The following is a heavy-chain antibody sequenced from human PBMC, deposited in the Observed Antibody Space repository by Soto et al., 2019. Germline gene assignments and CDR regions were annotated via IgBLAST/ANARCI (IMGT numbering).Heavy chain of an antibody. Sequence: PSQTLSLTCVISGDSVSSSSVAWNWVRQSPSRGLEWLGRTYYRSRWYSDFAVSVRGRIVINADTSKNQFSLQLNSVTPEDTAVYFCARSEEDSDYYYYGLDVWGQATTVTVSS. D-gene: IGHD2-15*01. V-gene: IGHV6-1*01. CDR2: TYYRSRWYS. CDR1: GDSVSSSSVA. J-gene: IGHJ6*02. CDR3: ARSEEDSDYYYYGLDV.